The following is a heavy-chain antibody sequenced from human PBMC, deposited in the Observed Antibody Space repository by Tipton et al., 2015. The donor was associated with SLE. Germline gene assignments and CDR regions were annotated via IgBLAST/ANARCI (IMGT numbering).Heavy chain of an antibody. D-gene: IGHD4-17*01. CDR1: GYSISSGYY. Sequence: TLSLTCAVSGYSISSGYYWGWIRQPPGKGLEWIGSIYHSGSTNYNPSLKRRVTISVDTSKNQFSLKLSSVTAADTAVYYCARGFRNDSDDLDYWGQGTLVTVSS. J-gene: IGHJ4*02. CDR3: ARGFRNDSDDLDY. CDR2: IYHSGST. V-gene: IGHV4-38-2*01.